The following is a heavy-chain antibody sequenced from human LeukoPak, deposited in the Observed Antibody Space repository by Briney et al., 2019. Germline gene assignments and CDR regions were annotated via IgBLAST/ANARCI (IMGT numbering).Heavy chain of an antibody. CDR1: GYTFTGYY. D-gene: IGHD5-18*01. CDR2: INPNSGGT. V-gene: IGHV1-2*02. Sequence: ASVKVSCKASGYTFTGYYMHWVRQAPGQGLEWMGWINPNSGGTNYAQKFQGRVTMTRDTSISTAYMELSRLRSDDTAVYYCARVFRPNTAMAYGMDVWGQGTTVTVSS. CDR3: ARVFRPNTAMAYGMDV. J-gene: IGHJ6*02.